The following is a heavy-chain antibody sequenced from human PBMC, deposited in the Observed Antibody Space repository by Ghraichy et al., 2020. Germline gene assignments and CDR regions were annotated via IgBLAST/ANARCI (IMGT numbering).Heavy chain of an antibody. Sequence: ESLNISCAASGFSFSSYWMTWVRQAPGKGLEWVANIKQDGSEKYYVASVRGRFTISRDNAKNSLYLQMNSLRAEDTAVYYCARVRWFGDQIYFDYWGQGTLVTVSS. J-gene: IGHJ4*02. CDR2: IKQDGSEK. V-gene: IGHV3-7*01. CDR1: GFSFSSYW. D-gene: IGHD3-10*01. CDR3: ARVRWFGDQIYFDY.